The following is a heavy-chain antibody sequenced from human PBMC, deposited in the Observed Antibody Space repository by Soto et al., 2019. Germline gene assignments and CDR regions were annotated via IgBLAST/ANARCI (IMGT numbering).Heavy chain of an antibody. D-gene: IGHD3-10*01. Sequence: GASVKVRCKASGYTFTSYDLNWVRQATGQGLEWMGWMNPNSGNTGYAQKFQGRVTMTRNTSISTAYMELSSMRSEDTAVYYCASGRITMVRGATLDYYYYMDALGNGTTVTVSS. V-gene: IGHV1-8*01. CDR1: GYTFTSYD. CDR2: MNPNSGNT. J-gene: IGHJ6*03. CDR3: ASGRITMVRGATLDYYYYMDA.